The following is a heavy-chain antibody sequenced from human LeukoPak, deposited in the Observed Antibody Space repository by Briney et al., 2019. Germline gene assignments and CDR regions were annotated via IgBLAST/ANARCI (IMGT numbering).Heavy chain of an antibody. CDR2: ISGNGGTT. Sequence: SGGSLRLSCAVSGFTFINYPMSWVRQAPGKGLEWVSAISGNGGTTYYADSVKGRFTISRDNSENTLYVQMNSLRAEDTAVYYCAKMTGSGGSRFDYWGQGTLVTVSS. J-gene: IGHJ4*02. CDR3: AKMTGSGGSRFDY. CDR1: GFTFINYP. V-gene: IGHV3-23*01. D-gene: IGHD2-15*01.